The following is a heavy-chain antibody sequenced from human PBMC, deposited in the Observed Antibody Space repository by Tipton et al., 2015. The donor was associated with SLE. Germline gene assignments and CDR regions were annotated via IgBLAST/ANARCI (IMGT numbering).Heavy chain of an antibody. Sequence: TLSLTCTVSGGSISSDYYYWAWIRQPPGKGLEWIGSIFENKNTYYNPSLKSRVTISPDTSKNQFSLKLTSVTVADAAVYYCARLPDYFDHWGQGALVTVSS. CDR3: ARLPDYFDH. CDR2: IFENKNT. V-gene: IGHV4-39*07. CDR1: GGSISSDYYY. J-gene: IGHJ4*02.